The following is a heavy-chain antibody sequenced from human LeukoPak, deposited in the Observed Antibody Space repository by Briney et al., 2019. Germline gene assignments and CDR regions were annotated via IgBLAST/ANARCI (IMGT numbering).Heavy chain of an antibody. D-gene: IGHD3-22*01. CDR3: ARDKGGSSGYYYVGFIDT. V-gene: IGHV4-59*11. Sequence: PSETLSLTGTVSGCSISSHCWSWIRQPPGRGLEWVGYTHHSGRTNYNPSLKSRVTMSVDTSKSQISLRLTSVTAADTAVYYCARDKGGSSGYYYVGFIDTWGQGTLVTVSS. CDR2: THHSGRT. J-gene: IGHJ4*03. CDR1: GCSISSHC.